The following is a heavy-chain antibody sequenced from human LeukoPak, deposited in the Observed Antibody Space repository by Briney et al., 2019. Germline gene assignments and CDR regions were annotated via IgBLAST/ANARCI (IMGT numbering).Heavy chain of an antibody. V-gene: IGHV3-30*18. CDR2: ISYDGSNK. Sequence: PGRSLRLSCAASGFTFSSYGMHWVRQAPGKGLVWVAVISYDGSNKYYADSVKGRFTISRDNSKNTLYLQMNSLRAEDTAVYYCAKAGSGSTLDYWGQGTLVTVSS. D-gene: IGHD3-10*01. J-gene: IGHJ4*02. CDR3: AKAGSGSTLDY. CDR1: GFTFSSYG.